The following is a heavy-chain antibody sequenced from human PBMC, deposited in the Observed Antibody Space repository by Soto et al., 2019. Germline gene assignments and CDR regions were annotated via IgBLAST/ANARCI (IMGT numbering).Heavy chain of an antibody. J-gene: IGHJ4*02. D-gene: IGHD3-10*01. Sequence: QIQLAQSGGEVKKPGASVKVSCKTSGYTFSSYTIAWVRQAPGQGLEWLGWISPDDGNTEYEQKFQGRVTMTADTLTKNAYMELRSLKYADTAVYYCARVEAPFGESLHWGQGTPVTVSA. CDR2: ISPDDGNT. CDR1: GYTFSSYT. CDR3: ARVEAPFGESLH. V-gene: IGHV1-18*01.